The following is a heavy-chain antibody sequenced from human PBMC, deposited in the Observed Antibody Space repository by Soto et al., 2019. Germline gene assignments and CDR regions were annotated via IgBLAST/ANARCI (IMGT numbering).Heavy chain of an antibody. D-gene: IGHD3-22*01. Sequence: QVQLVQSGAEVKKPGSSVKVSCKASGGTFSNYVVNWVRQAPGQGLEWMGRIIPISGAANYAQKFQGRVTITADKSTSTSYMELSSLRSEDTAVYYCAKDADFDTRNLHHWGQGTLVTVSS. CDR2: IIPISGAA. J-gene: IGHJ5*02. CDR3: AKDADFDTRNLHH. CDR1: GGTFSNYV. V-gene: IGHV1-69*06.